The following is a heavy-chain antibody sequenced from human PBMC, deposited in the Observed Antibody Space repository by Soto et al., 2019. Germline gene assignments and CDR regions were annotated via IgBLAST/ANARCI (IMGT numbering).Heavy chain of an antibody. J-gene: IGHJ6*02. CDR3: ARENWKYIYYYATDV. CDR2: IFYSGST. CDR1: GGSISSGDYY. Sequence: QVQLQESGPGLVKPSQTLSLTCTVSGGSISSGDYYWSWIRQPPGEGLEWIGYIFYSGSTYYNPSLKGRAIISVDTSNNQFSLKLSSVTAADTAVYYCARENWKYIYYYATDVWGQGTTVTVSS. V-gene: IGHV4-30-4*01. D-gene: IGHD1-7*01.